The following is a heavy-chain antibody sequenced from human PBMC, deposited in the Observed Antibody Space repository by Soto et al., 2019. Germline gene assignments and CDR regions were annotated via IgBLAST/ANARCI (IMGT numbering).Heavy chain of an antibody. CDR1: AFTFSNSA. CDR3: AGVADASGRPWD. J-gene: IGHJ4*02. D-gene: IGHD6-19*01. V-gene: IGHV3-30*03. Sequence: QVQLVESGGGVVQPGRSLRLSCASSAFTFSNSAIHWVRQTPGKGLEWVAVISYDRNDKYYADSVKGRFTISRDNSRNTLYLQMNSLRVEDTAIYYCAGVADASGRPWDWGQGTLVTVSS. CDR2: ISYDRNDK.